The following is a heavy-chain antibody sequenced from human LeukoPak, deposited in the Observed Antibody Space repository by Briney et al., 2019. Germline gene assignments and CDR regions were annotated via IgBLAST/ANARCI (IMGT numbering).Heavy chain of an antibody. CDR2: IYYSGST. CDR3: ARGQGGYSYGPVRSPIRYNWFDP. D-gene: IGHD5-18*01. V-gene: IGHV4-39*01. J-gene: IGHJ5*02. Sequence: PSETLSLTCTVSGGSISSSSYYWGWIRQPPGKGLEWIGSIYYSGSTYYNPSLKSRVTISVDTSKNQFSLKLSPVTAADTAVYYCARGQGGYSYGPVRSPIRYNWFDPWGQGTLVTVSS. CDR1: GGSISSSSYY.